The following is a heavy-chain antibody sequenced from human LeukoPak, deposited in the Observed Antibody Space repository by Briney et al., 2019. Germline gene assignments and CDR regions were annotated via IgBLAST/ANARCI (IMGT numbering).Heavy chain of an antibody. Sequence: QPGGSLRLSCAASGFTFSNCGIHWVRQAPGKGLEWVAVTSYDGNNKYYADSVKGRFTISRDNSKNTLFLQMNSLRAEDTAVYYCAKGVDYCSGGSCPADYWGPGTLVTVSS. V-gene: IGHV3-30*18. CDR3: AKGVDYCSGGSCPADY. D-gene: IGHD2-15*01. J-gene: IGHJ4*02. CDR1: GFTFSNCG. CDR2: TSYDGNNK.